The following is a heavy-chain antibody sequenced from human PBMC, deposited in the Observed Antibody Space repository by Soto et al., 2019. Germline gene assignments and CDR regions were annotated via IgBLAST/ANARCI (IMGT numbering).Heavy chain of an antibody. CDR1: GFTFSPYS. CDR3: ARSVGPLDY. D-gene: IGHD3-16*01. J-gene: IGHJ4*02. V-gene: IGHV3-48*02. Sequence: PXGSLRLSCAASGFTFSPYSMNWVRQAPGKGLEWIAYITSTSSPIHYADSVQGRFTISRDNARNSVHLQMNSLRDEDSAVYYCARSVGPLDYWGQGTLVTVSS. CDR2: ITSTSSPI.